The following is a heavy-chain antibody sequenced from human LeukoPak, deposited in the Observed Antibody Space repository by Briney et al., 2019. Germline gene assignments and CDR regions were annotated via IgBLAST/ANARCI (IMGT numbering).Heavy chain of an antibody. J-gene: IGHJ6*03. CDR2: IYTSGST. V-gene: IGHV4-4*07. Sequence: SETLSLTCTVSGGSISSYYWSWIRQPAGKGLEWIGRIYTSGSTNYNPSLKSRVTMSVDTSKNQFSLKLSSVTAADTAVYYCARDRSNYYGSGSYYYYYYMDVWGKGTTVTISS. CDR3: ARDRSNYYGSGSYYYYYYMDV. CDR1: GGSISSYY. D-gene: IGHD3-10*01.